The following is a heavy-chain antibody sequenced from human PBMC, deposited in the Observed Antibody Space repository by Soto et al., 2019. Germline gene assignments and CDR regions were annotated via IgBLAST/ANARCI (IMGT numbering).Heavy chain of an antibody. J-gene: IGHJ6*02. CDR2: IYYSGST. Sequence: SETLSLTCTVSGGSISSGGYYWSWIRQHPGKGLEWIGYIYYSGSTYYNPSLKSRVTISVDTSKNQFPLKLSSVTAADTAVYYCARALSYYDSSGSSYYYYGMDVWGQGTTVTVSS. D-gene: IGHD3-22*01. CDR3: ARALSYYDSSGSSYYYYGMDV. CDR1: GGSISSGGYY. V-gene: IGHV4-31*03.